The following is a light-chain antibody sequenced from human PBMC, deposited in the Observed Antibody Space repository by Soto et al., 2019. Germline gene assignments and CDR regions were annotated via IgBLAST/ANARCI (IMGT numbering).Light chain of an antibody. CDR2: DVS. Sequence: QSVLTQPASVSGSPGQSITISCTGTSSDVGGYNYVSWYQQHPGKAPKLMIYDVSNRPSGVSNRFSGSKSGNTASLTISGLQAEGEAYYYCSSYTSSSTLHWVFGGGTKLTVL. CDR3: SSYTSSSTLHWV. J-gene: IGLJ3*02. V-gene: IGLV2-14*01. CDR1: SSDVGGYNY.